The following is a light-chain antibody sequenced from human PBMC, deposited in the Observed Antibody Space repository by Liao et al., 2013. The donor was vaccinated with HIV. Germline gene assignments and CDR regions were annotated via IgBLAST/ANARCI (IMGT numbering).Light chain of an antibody. CDR3: QAWDSSTDLV. CDR2: QDT. CDR1: KLGNEY. V-gene: IGLV3-1*01. J-gene: IGLJ3*02. Sequence: SYELTQPPSVSVSPGQTATITCSGDKLGNEYGCWYQQKPGQSPVLVIYQDTQRPSGIPERFSGSNSGNTATLTISGSQAMDEADYYCQAWDSSTDLVFGGGTKLTVL.